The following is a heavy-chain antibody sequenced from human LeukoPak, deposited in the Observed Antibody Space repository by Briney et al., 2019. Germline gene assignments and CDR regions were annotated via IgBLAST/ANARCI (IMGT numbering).Heavy chain of an antibody. CDR2: INWNGGST. D-gene: IGHD3-22*01. CDR3: ARDGDYDSSGYLFDY. V-gene: IGHV3-20*04. J-gene: IGHJ4*02. Sequence: PGGSLRLSCAASGFTFDDYGMSWVRQAPGKGLEWASGINWNGGSTGYADSVKGRFTISRDNAKNSLYLQMNSLRAEDTALYYCARDGDYDSSGYLFDYWGQGTLVTVSS. CDR1: GFTFDDYG.